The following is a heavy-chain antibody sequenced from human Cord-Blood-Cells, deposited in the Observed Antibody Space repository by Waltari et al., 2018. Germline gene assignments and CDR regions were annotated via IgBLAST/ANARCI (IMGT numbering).Heavy chain of an antibody. CDR3: AITGEDNWFDP. CDR1: GGTFSSHA. Sequence: QVQLVQSGAEVKKPGSSVKVHCKASGGTFSSHAISGLRQAPGKGLEWMGGIIPIFGTANYAQKFQGRVTITADESTSTAYMELSSLRSEDTAVYYCAITGEDNWFDPWGQGTLVTVSS. D-gene: IGHD7-27*01. CDR2: IIPIFGTA. J-gene: IGHJ5*02. V-gene: IGHV1-69*12.